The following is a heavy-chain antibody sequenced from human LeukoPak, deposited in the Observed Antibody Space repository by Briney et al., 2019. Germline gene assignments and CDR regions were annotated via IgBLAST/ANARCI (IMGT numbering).Heavy chain of an antibody. V-gene: IGHV3-13*01. CDR2: IGTAGDT. CDR1: GFTFSSYD. D-gene: IGHD1-14*01. CDR3: ARSRTWYGMDV. Sequence: GGSLRLSCAASGFTFSSYDMHWVRQATGKGLEWVSAIGTAGDTYYPGSVKGRFTISRENAKNSLYLQMNSLRAGDTAVYYCARSRTWYGMDVWGQGTTVTVSS. J-gene: IGHJ6*02.